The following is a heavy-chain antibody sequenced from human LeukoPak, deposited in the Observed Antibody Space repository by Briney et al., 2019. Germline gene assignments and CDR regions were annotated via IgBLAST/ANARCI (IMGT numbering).Heavy chain of an antibody. CDR1: GGSFSGYY. V-gene: IGHV4-34*01. CDR2: INHSGST. Sequence: SETLSLTCAVYGGSFSGYYWSWIRQPPGKGLEWIGEINHSGSTNYNPSLKSRVTISVDTSKNQFSLKLSSVTAADTAVYYCARSHLSSGYFPDYWGQGTLVTVSS. D-gene: IGHD3-22*01. J-gene: IGHJ4*02. CDR3: ARSHLSSGYFPDY.